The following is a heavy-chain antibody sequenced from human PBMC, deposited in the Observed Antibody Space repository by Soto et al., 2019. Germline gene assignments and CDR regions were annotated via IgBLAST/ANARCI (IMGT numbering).Heavy chain of an antibody. CDR1: GFILTDHY. CDR3: ASLAGAKEGFDY. J-gene: IGHJ4*02. CDR2: TTNKANSYTT. V-gene: IGHV3-72*01. Sequence: EVQLVESGGGLVQPGGSLRLSCAASGFILTDHYMDWVRQAPGKGRVWVGRTTNKANSYTTEYAASVKGRFTISRDDSKNSLYLQMNSLKTEDTAVYYCASLAGAKEGFDYLGQGTLVTVSS. D-gene: IGHD1-26*01.